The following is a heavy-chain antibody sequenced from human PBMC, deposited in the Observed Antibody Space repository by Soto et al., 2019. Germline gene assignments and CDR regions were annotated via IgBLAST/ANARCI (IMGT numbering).Heavy chain of an antibody. J-gene: IGHJ6*02. D-gene: IGHD3-3*01. CDR2: ISSSGSTI. Sequence: XGSLRLSCAAAGVTFSSYGMNWVRQAPGKGLEWVSYISSSGSTIYYADSVKGRFTISRDNAKNSLYLQMNSLRAEDTAVYYCARDRDFWSGYQSYGMDVWGQGTTVTVSS. CDR1: GVTFSSYG. CDR3: ARDRDFWSGYQSYGMDV. V-gene: IGHV3-48*03.